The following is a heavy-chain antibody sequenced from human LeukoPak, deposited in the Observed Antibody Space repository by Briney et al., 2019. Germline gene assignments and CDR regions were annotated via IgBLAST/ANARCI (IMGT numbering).Heavy chain of an antibody. J-gene: IGHJ4*02. V-gene: IGHV3-48*04. CDR1: GFTVISDN. CDR3: ARDLGLYDYGGNIDF. CDR2: VSSSSRTI. D-gene: IGHD4-23*01. Sequence: GGSLRLSCAASGFTVISDNMSWVRQAPGKGLEWVSYVSSSSRTIYYADSVKGRFTISRDNAKNSLYLQMNSLRAEDTAVYYCARDLGLYDYGGNIDFWGQGTLVTVSS.